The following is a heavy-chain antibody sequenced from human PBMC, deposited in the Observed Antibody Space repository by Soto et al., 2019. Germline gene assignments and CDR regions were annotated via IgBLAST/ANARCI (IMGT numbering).Heavy chain of an antibody. J-gene: IGHJ6*02. CDR3: ANLCSSTSCPYYYYYYGMDV. D-gene: IGHD2-2*01. V-gene: IGHV3-23*01. CDR2: ISGSGGST. CDR1: GFTFSSYA. Sequence: EVQLLESGGGLVQPGGSLRLSCAASGFTFSSYAMSWVRQAPGKGLEWVSAISGSGGSTYYADSVKGRFTISRDNSMNTLYLQMNSLRAEDTAVYYCANLCSSTSCPYYYYYYGMDVWGQGTTVTVSS.